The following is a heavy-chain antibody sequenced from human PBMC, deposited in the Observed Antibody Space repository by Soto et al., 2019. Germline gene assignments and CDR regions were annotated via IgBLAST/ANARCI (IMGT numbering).Heavy chain of an antibody. J-gene: IGHJ6*02. CDR3: ARESAARPIAYYYYYYGMDV. CDR2: ISSSSSYI. Sequence: GGSLRLSCAASGFTFSSYSMNWVRQAPGKGLEWVSSISSSSSYIYYADSVKGRFTISRDNAKNSLYLQMNSLRAEDTAVYYCARESAARPIAYYYYYYGMDVWGQGTTVTVSS. D-gene: IGHD6-6*01. CDR1: GFTFSSYS. V-gene: IGHV3-21*01.